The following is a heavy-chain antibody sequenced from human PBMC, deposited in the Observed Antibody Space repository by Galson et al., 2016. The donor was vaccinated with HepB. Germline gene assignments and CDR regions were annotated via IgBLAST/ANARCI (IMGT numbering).Heavy chain of an antibody. CDR3: ARRVLRGGNWFAS. CDR2: TYPGDSDI. V-gene: IGHV5-51*01. D-gene: IGHD4-23*01. Sequence: QSGAEVKEPGESLRLSCKGSGFRFINYWIAWVRQRPGKGLEWMGITYPGDSDIRYSPSFQGQVTISADKSINTAYLQWKSLKASDTAIYYCARRVLRGGNWFASWGQGTLVTVFS. CDR1: GFRFINYW. J-gene: IGHJ5*01.